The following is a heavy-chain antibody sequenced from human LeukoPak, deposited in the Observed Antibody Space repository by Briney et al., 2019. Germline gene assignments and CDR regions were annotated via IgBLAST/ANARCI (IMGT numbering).Heavy chain of an antibody. V-gene: IGHV1-2*06. CDR1: GYTFTGYY. CDR2: INPNSGGT. CDR3: ARATRSRRWELPAYFDY. D-gene: IGHD1-26*01. J-gene: IGHJ4*02. Sequence: GASVKVSCKASGYTFTGYYMHWVRQAPGQGLEWMGRINPNSGGTNYARKFQGRVTMTRDTSISTAYMELSRLRSDDTAVYYCARATRSRRWELPAYFDYWGQGTLVTVSS.